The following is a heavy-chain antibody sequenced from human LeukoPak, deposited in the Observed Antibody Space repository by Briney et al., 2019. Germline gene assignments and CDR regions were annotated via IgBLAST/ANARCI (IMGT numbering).Heavy chain of an antibody. CDR2: IYYSGST. Sequence: PSETLSLTCTVSGGSISSSSYYWGCIRQPPGKGLEWIGTIYYSGSTYYNPSLKSRVTISVDTSKNQFSLKLSSVTAADTAVYYCARSTYHDFWSGYYTGFLVDYWGQGTLVTVSS. CDR1: GGSISSSSYY. CDR3: ARSTYHDFWSGYYTGFLVDY. V-gene: IGHV4-39*01. D-gene: IGHD3-3*01. J-gene: IGHJ4*02.